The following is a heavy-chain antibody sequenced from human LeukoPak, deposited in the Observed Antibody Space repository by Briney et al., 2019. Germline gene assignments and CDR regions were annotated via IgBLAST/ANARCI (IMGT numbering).Heavy chain of an antibody. Sequence: GGSLRLSCAASGFTFSSYEMNWVRRAPGKGLEWVSYISSSGSTIYYADSVKGRFTISRDNAKNSLYLQMNSLRAEDTAVYYCAREPSSWYGGWFDPWGQGTLVTVSS. V-gene: IGHV3-48*03. CDR1: GFTFSSYE. J-gene: IGHJ5*02. D-gene: IGHD6-13*01. CDR3: AREPSSWYGGWFDP. CDR2: ISSSGSTI.